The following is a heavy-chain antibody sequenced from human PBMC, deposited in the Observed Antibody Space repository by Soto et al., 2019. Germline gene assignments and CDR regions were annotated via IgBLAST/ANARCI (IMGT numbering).Heavy chain of an antibody. V-gene: IGHV3-30-3*01. CDR1: GFTFSSYA. D-gene: IGHD1-26*01. CDR3: ARDWYSGSHRVFDY. J-gene: IGHJ4*02. Sequence: QVQLVESGGGVVQPGRSLRLSCAASGFTFSSYAMHWVRQAPGKGLEWVAVISYDGSNKYYADSVKGRFTISRDNSKNTLYLHMNSLRAEDTAVYYCARDWYSGSHRVFDYWGQGTLVTVSS. CDR2: ISYDGSNK.